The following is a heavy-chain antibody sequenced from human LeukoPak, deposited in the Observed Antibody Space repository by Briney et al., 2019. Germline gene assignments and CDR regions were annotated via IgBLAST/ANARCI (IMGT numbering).Heavy chain of an antibody. D-gene: IGHD2-2*01. CDR1: GYSFTSYW. CDR3: ARRYCSSTSCRFYSFDY. Sequence: GESLKISCKGSGYSFTSYWIGWVRQMPGKGLEWMGLIYPSDSDTRYSPSFQGQVTISADRSISTAYLQWSSLKASDTAMYYCARRYCSSTSCRFYSFDYWGQGTLVTVSS. J-gene: IGHJ4*02. V-gene: IGHV5-51*01. CDR2: IYPSDSDT.